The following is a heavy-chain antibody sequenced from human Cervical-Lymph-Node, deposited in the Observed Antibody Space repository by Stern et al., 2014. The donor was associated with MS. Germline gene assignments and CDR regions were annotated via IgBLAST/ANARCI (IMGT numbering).Heavy chain of an antibody. J-gene: IGHJ5*02. CDR1: GYTFTSYD. CDR2: MNPNSGNT. V-gene: IGHV1-8*01. Sequence: VQLVQSGAEVKKPGASVKVSCKASGYTFTSYDINWVRQATGQGLEWMGWMNPNSGNTGYAQKFQGRVTMTRNTSISTAYMELSSLRSEDTAVYYCARTITIFGVVIIGWFDPWGQGTLVTVSS. CDR3: ARTITIFGVVIIGWFDP. D-gene: IGHD3-3*01.